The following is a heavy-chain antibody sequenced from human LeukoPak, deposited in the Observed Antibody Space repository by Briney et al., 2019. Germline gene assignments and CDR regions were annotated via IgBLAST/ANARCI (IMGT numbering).Heavy chain of an antibody. D-gene: IGHD3-22*01. CDR3: AGYYDSSGYNWFDP. J-gene: IGHJ5*02. CDR1: EFTFSSYS. CDR2: ISGSGGST. V-gene: IGHV3-23*01. Sequence: PGGSLRLSCAASEFTFSSYSMNWVRQAPGKGLEWVSAISGSGGSTYYADSVKGRFTISRDNSKNTLYLQMNSLRAEDTAVYYCAGYYDSSGYNWFDPWGQGTLVTVSS.